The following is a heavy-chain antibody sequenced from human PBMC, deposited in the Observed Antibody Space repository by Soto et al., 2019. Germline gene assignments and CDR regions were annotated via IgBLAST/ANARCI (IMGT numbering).Heavy chain of an antibody. J-gene: IGHJ4*02. CDR2: IYWDDDK. V-gene: IGHV2-5*02. CDR3: AHRVLRTVFGLVTTTAIYFDF. CDR1: GFSLTTSGVR. Sequence: QITLNESGPTVVRPTETLTLTCRVSGFSLTTSGVRVGWIRQSPGKAPEWLALIYWDDDKRYSASLKSRLTITKDTSKNQVVLTVSDLDPTDTASYYCAHRVLRTVFGLVTTTAIYFDFWGQGAPVAVSS. D-gene: IGHD3-3*01.